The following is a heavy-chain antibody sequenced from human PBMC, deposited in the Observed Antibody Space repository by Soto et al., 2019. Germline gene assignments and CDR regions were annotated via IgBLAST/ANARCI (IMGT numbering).Heavy chain of an antibody. V-gene: IGHV4-59*01. D-gene: IGHD5-18*01. J-gene: IGHJ4*02. CDR2: IYSSGST. Sequence: TSETLSLTCTVSGGSISNYYWNWIRQSPGKGLEWIGYIYSSGSTHYNPSLQNRVTISIDTSKNQVSLKVNSVTAADTAVYYCARDQLHSYGVYYFDYWGQGTPVTVSS. CDR1: GGSISNYY. CDR3: ARDQLHSYGVYYFDY.